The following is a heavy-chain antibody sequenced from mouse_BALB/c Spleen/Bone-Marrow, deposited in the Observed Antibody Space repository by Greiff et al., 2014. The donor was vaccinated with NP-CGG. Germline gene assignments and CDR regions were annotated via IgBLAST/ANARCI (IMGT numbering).Heavy chain of an antibody. CDR2: IYPGSGNT. CDR1: GYTFTDYY. J-gene: IGHJ2*01. D-gene: IGHD1-1*01. Sequence: VQVVESGPELVKPGASVKISCKASGYTFTDYYINWVKQTPGQGLEWIGWIYPGSGNTKYNEKFKGKATLTVDTSSSTAYMQLSSLTSEDTAVYFCAREPYYGYYFDYWGQGTTLTVSS. CDR3: AREPYYGYYFDY. V-gene: IGHV1-84*02.